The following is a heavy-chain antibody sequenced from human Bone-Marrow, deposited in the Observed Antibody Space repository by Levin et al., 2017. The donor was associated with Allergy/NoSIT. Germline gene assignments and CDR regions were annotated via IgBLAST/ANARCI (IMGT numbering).Heavy chain of an antibody. CDR1: GFTFSSYA. D-gene: IGHD6-13*01. J-gene: IGHJ4*02. V-gene: IGHV3-23*01. CDR2: ISGSGSGT. CDR3: ARAGSSWYYAY. Sequence: ASVKVSCAASGFTFSSYAMSWVRQAPGKGLEWVSAISGSGSGTYYAGSVKGRFTISRDNSKSTLYLQMNSLRAEDTAVYFCARAGSSWYYAYWGQGTLVTVSS.